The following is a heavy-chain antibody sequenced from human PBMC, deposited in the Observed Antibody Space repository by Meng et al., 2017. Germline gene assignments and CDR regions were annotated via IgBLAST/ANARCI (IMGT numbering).Heavy chain of an antibody. V-gene: IGHV2-70*01. D-gene: IGHD6-13*01. J-gene: IGHJ6*02. CDR1: GFSLSTSGMC. CDR3: ARVIAAADSYYYYGMDV. CDR2: IDWDDDK. Sequence: SGPTLVKPTQTLTLTCTFSGFSLSTSGMCVSWIRQPPGKALEWLALIDWDDDKYYSTSLKTRLTISKDTSKNKVVLTMTNMDPVDTATYYCARVIAAADSYYYYGMDVWGQGTTVTVSS.